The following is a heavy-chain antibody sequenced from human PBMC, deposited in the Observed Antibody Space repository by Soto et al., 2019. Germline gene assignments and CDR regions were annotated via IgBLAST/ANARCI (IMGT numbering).Heavy chain of an antibody. Sequence: QVQLRESGSGLVKPLETLSLTCGVSGGSLSGATYSWNWIRQPPGKGLAWIGYIFPSGTTYYNPSLTRRVTSSIDVSKNQFSLSLRSLTAADTVVYYCARSREFDYWSQGTLVSVSS. V-gene: IGHV4-30-2*01. CDR3: ARSREFDY. CDR1: GGSLSGATYS. CDR2: IFPSGTT. J-gene: IGHJ4*02.